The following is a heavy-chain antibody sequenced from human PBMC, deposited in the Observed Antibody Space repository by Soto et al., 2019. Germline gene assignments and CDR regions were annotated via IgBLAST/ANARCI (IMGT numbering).Heavy chain of an antibody. V-gene: IGHV4-59*08. CDR2: IYYRGCT. CDR1: NGSISSYY. CDR3: AREGPYGMDV. J-gene: IGHJ6*02. Sequence: QVQLQESGPGLVKLWEPLSLPCTVFNGSISSYYWSWFRKPPGKGLEWIGNIYYRGCTNYNPSLNRRVTSSVDTSKNQFSLKLSSVTAADTAVYYCAREGPYGMDVWGQGTTVTVSS.